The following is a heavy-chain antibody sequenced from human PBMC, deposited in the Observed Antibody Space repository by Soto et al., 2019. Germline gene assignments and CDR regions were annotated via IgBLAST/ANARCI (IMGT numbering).Heavy chain of an antibody. D-gene: IGHD3-16*01. J-gene: IGHJ4*02. Sequence: QVQLVQSGAEVKKPGASVKVSCKASGYTFTGYYMHWVRQAPGQGLEWMGWINPNSGGTNYAQKFQGWVTMTRDTSISTAYMELSRLRSDDTAVYYCARARNHLFIGVFNYFDYWGQGTLVTVSS. CDR3: ARARNHLFIGVFNYFDY. V-gene: IGHV1-2*04. CDR1: GYTFTGYY. CDR2: INPNSGGT.